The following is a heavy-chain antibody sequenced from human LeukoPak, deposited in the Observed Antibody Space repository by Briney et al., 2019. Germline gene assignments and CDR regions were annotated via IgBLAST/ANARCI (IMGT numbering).Heavy chain of an antibody. CDR2: IRYDDRE. Sequence: GGSLRLSCAASGFRLTEYGIHWVRQAPGKGLEWLPFIRYDDREYYADSVKGRFTISRDNSKNTLFLQMHSLRSEDTAVYYCAKDPVNHCASSVCYGLQSWGQGTLVIVSS. V-gene: IGHV3-30*02. J-gene: IGHJ5*02. CDR1: GFRLTEYG. D-gene: IGHD3-22*01. CDR3: AKDPVNHCASSVCYGLQS.